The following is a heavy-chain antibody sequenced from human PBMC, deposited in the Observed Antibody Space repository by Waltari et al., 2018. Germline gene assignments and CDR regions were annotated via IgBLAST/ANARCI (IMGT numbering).Heavy chain of an antibody. CDR3: ARTIVVVVAATNWFDP. V-gene: IGHV4-38-2*01. D-gene: IGHD2-15*01. Sequence: QVQLQESGPGLVKPSETLSLTCAVSGYSISSGYYWGWIRQPPGKGLEWIGSIYHSGSTYYNPSLKSRVTISVDTSKNQFSLKLSSVTAADTAVYYCARTIVVVVAATNWFDPWGQGTLVTVSS. CDR1: GYSISSGYY. CDR2: IYHSGST. J-gene: IGHJ5*02.